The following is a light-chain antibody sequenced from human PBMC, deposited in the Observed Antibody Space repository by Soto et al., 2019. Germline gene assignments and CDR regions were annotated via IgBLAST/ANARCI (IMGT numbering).Light chain of an antibody. V-gene: IGKV3-15*01. CDR1: QNVGTK. CDR3: QQYDTWPPLT. Sequence: IVMTQSPATLSVSPGERATLSCRASQNVGTKLAWYQQKPGQAPRLLIYGASTRATGFPARFSGSGSGTEFTLTISSLQSEDVAVYYCQQYDTWPPLTFGGGTKVEIK. CDR2: GAS. J-gene: IGKJ4*01.